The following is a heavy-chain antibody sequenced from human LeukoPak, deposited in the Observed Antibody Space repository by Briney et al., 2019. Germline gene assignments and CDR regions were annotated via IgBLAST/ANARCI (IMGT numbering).Heavy chain of an antibody. CDR2: IYPDDSDV. CDR1: GYNFDNYW. V-gene: IGHV5-51*01. Sequence: GEFLKISCKTSGYNFDNYWIAWVRQMPGKGLEWMGIIYPDDSDVRYSPSFKGQVTISADKSISTAYLQWSSLKASDSAMYYCARGGAEIQLWFNYWGQGTLVTVSS. D-gene: IGHD3-22*01. CDR3: ARGGAEIQLWFNY. J-gene: IGHJ4*02.